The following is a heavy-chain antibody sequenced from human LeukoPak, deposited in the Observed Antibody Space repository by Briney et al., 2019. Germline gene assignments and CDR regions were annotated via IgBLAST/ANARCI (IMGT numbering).Heavy chain of an antibody. Sequence: GGSLRLSCAASGFTFSIYAMSWVRQAPGKGLEWVSAISANGGSTYYADSVRGRFTISRDNSENTLYLQMNTLRAEDTAVYYCAKLPTFDYVWGSYRISHFDYWGQGTLVTVSS. CDR2: ISANGGST. D-gene: IGHD3-16*02. CDR1: GFTFSIYA. CDR3: AKLPTFDYVWGSYRISHFDY. J-gene: IGHJ4*02. V-gene: IGHV3-23*01.